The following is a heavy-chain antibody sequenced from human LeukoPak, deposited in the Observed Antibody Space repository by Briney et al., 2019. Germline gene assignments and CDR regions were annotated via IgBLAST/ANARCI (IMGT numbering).Heavy chain of an antibody. CDR2: SRDKAKSYST. Sequence: GGSLRLSCAASGFTFSDHYMDWVRQAPGKGLEWLPRSRDKAKSYSTEHAASVKGRFTISRDNSKNSLYLQMNSLKTEDTAVYYCARRSNTYYTFDYWGQGTLVTVSS. CDR3: ARRSNTYYTFDY. CDR1: GFTFSDHY. D-gene: IGHD2-2*01. J-gene: IGHJ4*02. V-gene: IGHV3-72*01.